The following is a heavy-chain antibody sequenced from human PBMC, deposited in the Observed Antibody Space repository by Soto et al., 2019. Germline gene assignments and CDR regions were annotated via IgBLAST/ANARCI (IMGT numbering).Heavy chain of an antibody. CDR1: GGSISSGGYY. D-gene: IGHD2-2*01. J-gene: IGHJ2*01. CDR3: AILVVPAAADWYFDL. Sequence: QVQLQESGPGLVKPSQTLSLTCTVSGGSISSGGYYWSWIRQHPGKGLEWIGYIYYSGSTYYNPFLKSRVTIPVDTSKNQFSLKLSSVTAADTAVYYCAILVVPAAADWYFDLWGRVTLVTVSS. V-gene: IGHV4-31*03. CDR2: IYYSGST.